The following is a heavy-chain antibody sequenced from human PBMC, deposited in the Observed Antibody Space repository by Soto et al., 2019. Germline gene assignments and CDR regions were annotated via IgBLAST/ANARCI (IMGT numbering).Heavy chain of an antibody. V-gene: IGHV5-51*01. CDR2: VYPSDSDV. CDR1: GYRFSSSW. D-gene: IGHD6-13*01. Sequence: PGESLKISCQGTGYRFSSSWIGWVRQKPGKGLEWLGNVYPSDSDVRYSPAFEGQVTISADNSINTAYLQLLNLKASDTAMYYCAAGYTTGPDAFDIWGQGTMVTVSS. CDR3: AAGYTTGPDAFDI. J-gene: IGHJ3*02.